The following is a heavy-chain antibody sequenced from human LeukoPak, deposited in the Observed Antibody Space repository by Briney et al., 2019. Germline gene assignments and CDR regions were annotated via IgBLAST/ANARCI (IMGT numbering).Heavy chain of an antibody. J-gene: IGHJ6*03. Sequence: GGSLRLSCAASGFTFSSYWMSWVRQAPGKGLEWVANIRQDGSEKYYVDSVKGPFIISRDNAKNSLYLQMNSLRAEDTAVYYCARGIEMATWLGNYYMDVWGEGTTVTVSS. CDR2: IRQDGSEK. CDR1: GFTFSSYW. V-gene: IGHV3-7*01. CDR3: ARGIEMATWLGNYYMDV. D-gene: IGHD5-24*01.